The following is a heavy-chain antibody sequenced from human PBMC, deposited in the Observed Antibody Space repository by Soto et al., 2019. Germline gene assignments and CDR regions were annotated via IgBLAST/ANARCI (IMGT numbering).Heavy chain of an antibody. Sequence: PGGSLRLSCTASGFTFSTYWMSWVRQAPGKGLEWLANIKEDGSEKYYVDSVKGRFTVSRDNGKNSLYVEINSLRIEDTAVYYFARGGIGYCSGGTCLYTALDIWGQGSMVTVSS. V-gene: IGHV3-7*01. D-gene: IGHD2-15*01. CDR1: GFTFSTYW. J-gene: IGHJ3*02. CDR2: IKEDGSEK. CDR3: ARGGIGYCSGGTCLYTALDI.